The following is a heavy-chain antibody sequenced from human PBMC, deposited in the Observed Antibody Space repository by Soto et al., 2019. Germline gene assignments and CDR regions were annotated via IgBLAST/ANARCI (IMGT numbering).Heavy chain of an antibody. D-gene: IGHD3-3*01. Sequence: PSGTLSLTCKVSGGSISDFYWGWARQSPGKRLEWIGYLYYTGSTNYNPALKSRVTISLDTSKTQFSLKLGSVTAADAAVYYCARGGGYDFRSSQAPPIDVWGQGTTVT. V-gene: IGHV4-59*01. CDR2: LYYTGST. CDR1: GGSISDFY. CDR3: ARGGGYDFRSSQAPPIDV. J-gene: IGHJ6*02.